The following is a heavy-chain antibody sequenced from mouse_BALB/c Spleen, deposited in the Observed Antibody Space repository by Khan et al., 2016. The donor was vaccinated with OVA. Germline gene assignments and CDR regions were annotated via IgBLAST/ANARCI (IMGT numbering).Heavy chain of an antibody. CDR1: GYTFTNYV. V-gene: IGHV1S136*01. CDR3: ARGKWKSYYFED. J-gene: IGHJ2*01. CDR2: INPYNGGT. D-gene: IGHD6-2*01. Sequence: VQLQQSRPELVKPGASVKMSCKASGYTFTNYVLHLVKQKPGQGLEWIGYINPYNGGTKYNEKFKGKATLASDRSSITAYMELSSLPSEDFAVFYCARGKWKSYYFEDWGQGTTLTHSS.